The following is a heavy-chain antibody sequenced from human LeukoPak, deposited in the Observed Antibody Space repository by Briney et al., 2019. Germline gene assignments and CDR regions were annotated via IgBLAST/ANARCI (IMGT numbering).Heavy chain of an antibody. Sequence: ASVKVSCKASGYTFTSYAMNWVRQAPGQGLEWMGIINPSGGSTSYAQKFQGRVTMTRDTSTSTVYMELSSLRSEDTAVYYCARAGGAAADHWGQGTLVTVSS. CDR1: GYTFTSYA. CDR3: ARAGGAAADH. CDR2: INPSGGST. V-gene: IGHV1-46*01. D-gene: IGHD6-13*01. J-gene: IGHJ4*02.